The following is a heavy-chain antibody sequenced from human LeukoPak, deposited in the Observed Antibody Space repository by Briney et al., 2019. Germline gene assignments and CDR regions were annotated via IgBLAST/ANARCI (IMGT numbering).Heavy chain of an antibody. CDR3: TREQDREAAATVIGDS. Sequence: GGSLRLSCAASGFTFSSYWMSWVRQAPGKGLEWVANIKQDGSEKYYVDSVKGRFTISRDNAKNSLYLQMNSLRAEDTAVYYCTREQDREAAATVIGDSWGQGTLVTVSS. CDR1: GFTFSSYW. D-gene: IGHD2-15*01. V-gene: IGHV3-7*01. J-gene: IGHJ4*02. CDR2: IKQDGSEK.